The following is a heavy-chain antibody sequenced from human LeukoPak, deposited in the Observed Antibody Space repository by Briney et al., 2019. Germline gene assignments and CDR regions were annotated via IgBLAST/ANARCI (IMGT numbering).Heavy chain of an antibody. CDR2: IYCSGST. J-gene: IGHJ4*02. CDR1: GGSIRSYY. Sequence: PSETLSLTCTVSGGSIRSYYWSWIRQPPGKGLEWIGYIYCSGSTNYNPSLKSRVSISVDTSKNQFSLKLSSVTAADTAAYYCARTGSTVTMLYPFDHWGQGTLATLSS. D-gene: IGHD4-17*01. V-gene: IGHV4-59*01. CDR3: ARTGSTVTMLYPFDH.